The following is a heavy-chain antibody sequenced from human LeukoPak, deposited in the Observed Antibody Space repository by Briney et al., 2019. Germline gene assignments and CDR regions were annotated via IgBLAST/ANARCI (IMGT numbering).Heavy chain of an antibody. J-gene: IGHJ4*02. V-gene: IGHV3-74*01. CDR2: INTDGTVT. D-gene: IGHD6-19*01. Sequence: HPGGSLRLSCAASGFTFSKYWMLWVRQAPGKGVESVSRINTDGTVTTYADSVKGRFTVSRDNADNTMFLQMNSVRDEDTAVYYCATKQWLAPPPDSWGQGTPVTVSS. CDR1: GFTFSKYW. CDR3: ATKQWLAPPPDS.